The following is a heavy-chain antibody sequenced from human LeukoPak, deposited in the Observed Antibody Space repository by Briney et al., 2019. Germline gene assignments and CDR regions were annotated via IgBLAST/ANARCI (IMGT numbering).Heavy chain of an antibody. D-gene: IGHD1-26*01. V-gene: IGHV3-30*18. J-gene: IGHJ5*02. CDR3: AKDSISGRYAVNWLDP. CDR2: ISYDGGNK. CDR1: GFTFSSYG. Sequence: PGGPLRLSCAASGFTFSSYGMHWVRQAPGKGLEWVAVISYDGGNKYYADSVKGRFTISRDNSKNTLYLQMNSLRPEDTALYYCAKDSISGRYAVNWLDPWGQGTLVSVSS.